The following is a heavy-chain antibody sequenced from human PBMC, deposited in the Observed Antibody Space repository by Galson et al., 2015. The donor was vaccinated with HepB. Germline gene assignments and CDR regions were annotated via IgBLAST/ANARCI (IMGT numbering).Heavy chain of an antibody. CDR2: ISYDGSNK. V-gene: IGHV3-30-3*01. Sequence: SLRLSCAASGFTFSSYAMHWVRQAPGKGLEWVAVISYDGSNKYYADSVKGRFTISRDNSKNTLYLQMNSLRAEDTAVYYCAREFYYYDSSGYYTLFDYWGQGTLVTVSS. J-gene: IGHJ4*02. CDR1: GFTFSSYA. CDR3: AREFYYYDSSGYYTLFDY. D-gene: IGHD3-22*01.